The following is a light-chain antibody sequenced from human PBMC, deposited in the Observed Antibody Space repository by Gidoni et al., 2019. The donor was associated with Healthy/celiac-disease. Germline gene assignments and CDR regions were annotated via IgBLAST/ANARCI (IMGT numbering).Light chain of an antibody. CDR1: QSFSSNY. J-gene: IGKJ2*01. CDR2: DAS. Sequence: ELVLTQSPGTLSLSPGERATLSCRASQSFSSNYLAWYQQRPGQAPRLLIFDASNRATGIPDRFSGSGSGTDFTLTISRVEPEDFAVYYCQQYDTSSYTFGQXTKLEIK. CDR3: QQYDTSSYT. V-gene: IGKV3-20*01.